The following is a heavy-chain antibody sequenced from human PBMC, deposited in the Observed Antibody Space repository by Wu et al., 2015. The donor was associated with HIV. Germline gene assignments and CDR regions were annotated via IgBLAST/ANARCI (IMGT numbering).Heavy chain of an antibody. CDR3: ARGQGTMIIDY. Sequence: QVQLVQSGAEMKKPGSSVKVSCKASGGTFRSYGVSWVRQAPGQGLEWMGRIIPIFDAPNYAQKFQGRVTMTRNTSISTAYMELSSLRSEDTAVYYCARGQGTMIIDYWGQGTLVTVSS. J-gene: IGHJ4*02. V-gene: IGHV1-69*05. CDR2: IIPIFDAP. CDR1: GGTFRSYG. D-gene: IGHD3-22*01.